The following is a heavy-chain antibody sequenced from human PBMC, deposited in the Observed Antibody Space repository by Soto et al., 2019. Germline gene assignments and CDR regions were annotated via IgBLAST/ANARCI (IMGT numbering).Heavy chain of an antibody. D-gene: IGHD1-26*01. Sequence: GSLRLSYAASGFRFRTRAMSWVRQAPGKGLEWVASIRPGGDSTYYADSVKGRFAVSRDNSNVTLYRQMDSLRVEDTAIYYCTTHEEGAPWAGGFDSWGQGTLVTVSS. J-gene: IGHJ5*01. CDR2: IRPGGDST. CDR3: TTHEEGAPWAGGFDS. V-gene: IGHV3-23*01. CDR1: GFRFRTRA.